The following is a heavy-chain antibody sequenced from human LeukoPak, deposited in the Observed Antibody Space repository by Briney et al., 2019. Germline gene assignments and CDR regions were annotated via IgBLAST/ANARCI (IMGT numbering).Heavy chain of an antibody. D-gene: IGHD6-6*01. V-gene: IGHV4-59*08. CDR2: VYYSGST. CDR1: GGSISSYY. CDR3: ARLYSSSFPLY. J-gene: IGHJ4*02. Sequence: SETLSLTCTVSGGSISSYYWSWLRQPPGKGLEWIGYVYYSGSTNYNPSLKSRVTISVDTSKNQFSLKLSSVTAADTAVYFCARLYSSSFPLYWGQGTLVTV.